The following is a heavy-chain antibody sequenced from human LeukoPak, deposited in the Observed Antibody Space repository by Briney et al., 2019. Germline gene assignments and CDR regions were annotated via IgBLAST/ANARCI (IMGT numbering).Heavy chain of an antibody. Sequence: QPGGSLRPSSAASGXTFNTYAMTWVRQAPGKGLEWVSGISGSGGNTYYADSVKGRFTISRDNSKNTLYLQMNSLRAEDTAVYYCATDHGFHYGAYFDYWGQGTLVTVSS. V-gene: IGHV3-23*01. J-gene: IGHJ4*02. CDR2: ISGSGGNT. CDR3: ATDHGFHYGAYFDY. CDR1: GXTFNTYA. D-gene: IGHD4-17*01.